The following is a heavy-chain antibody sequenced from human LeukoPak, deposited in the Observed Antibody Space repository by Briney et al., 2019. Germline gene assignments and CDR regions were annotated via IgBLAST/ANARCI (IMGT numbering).Heavy chain of an antibody. D-gene: IGHD1-1*01. J-gene: IGHJ5*02. CDR3: ASGPLGWNERWFDP. Sequence: SVKVSCKASGGTFSSYAISWVRQAPGQGLEWVGGIIPIFGTANYAQKFQGRVTITADESTSTAYMELSSLRSEDTAVYYCASGPLGWNERWFDPWGQGTLVTVSS. CDR1: GGTFSSYA. V-gene: IGHV1-69*13. CDR2: IIPIFGTA.